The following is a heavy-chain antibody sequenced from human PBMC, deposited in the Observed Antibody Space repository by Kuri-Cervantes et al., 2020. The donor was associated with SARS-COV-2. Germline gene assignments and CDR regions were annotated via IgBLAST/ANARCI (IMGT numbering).Heavy chain of an antibody. Sequence: GGSLRLSCAASGFTFRSYSMNWVRQTPEKGLEWVSSIDSGSDYIYYADSVKGRFTISRDNANNSLSLQMNSLGAEDTAVYYCARAKLGGYDAFDLWGQGTMVTVSS. CDR1: GFTFRSYS. D-gene: IGHD3-22*01. CDR3: ARAKLGGYDAFDL. J-gene: IGHJ3*01. V-gene: IGHV3-21*01. CDR2: IDSGSDYI.